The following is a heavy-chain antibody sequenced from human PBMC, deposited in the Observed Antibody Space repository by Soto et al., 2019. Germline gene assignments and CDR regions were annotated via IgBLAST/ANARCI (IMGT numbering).Heavy chain of an antibody. J-gene: IGHJ6*01. D-gene: IGHD5-12*01. V-gene: IGHV1-46*01. CDR1: GYTFTSYY. CDR3: AREGYSGYDRLGRFLNDYYYYGMDF. Sequence: ASVKVSCKASGYTFTSYYMHWVRQAPGQGLEWMGIINPSGGSTSYAQKFQGRVTMTRDTSTSTVYMELSSLRSEDTAVYYCAREGYSGYDRLGRFLNDYYYYGMDFCGQGTMVTVSS. CDR2: INPSGGST.